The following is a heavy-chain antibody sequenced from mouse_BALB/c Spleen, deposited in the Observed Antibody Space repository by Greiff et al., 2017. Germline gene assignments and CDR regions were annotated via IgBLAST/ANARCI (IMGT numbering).Heavy chain of an antibody. CDR1: GFTFSSFG. CDR3: ARSNYGNPSWFAY. Sequence: DVKLVESGGGLVKPGGSLKLSCAASGFTFSSFGMHWVRQAPEKGLEWVAYISSGSSTIYYADTVKGRFTISRDNPKNTLFLQMTSLRSEDTAMYYCARSNYGNPSWFAYWGQGTLVTVSA. J-gene: IGHJ3*01. D-gene: IGHD2-1*01. V-gene: IGHV5-17*02. CDR2: ISSGSSTI.